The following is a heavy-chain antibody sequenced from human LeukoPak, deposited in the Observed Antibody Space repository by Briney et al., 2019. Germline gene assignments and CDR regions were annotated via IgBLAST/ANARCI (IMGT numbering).Heavy chain of an antibody. CDR2: IYYSGST. D-gene: IGHD6-19*01. Sequence: SETLSLTCTVSGGSISSYYWSWIRQPPGKGLEWIGYIYYSGSTNYNPSLKSRVTISVDTSKNQFSLKLSSVTAADTAVYYCARVHYSSGWYVDYWGQGTLVTVSS. J-gene: IGHJ4*02. CDR3: ARVHYSSGWYVDY. CDR1: GGSISSYY. V-gene: IGHV4-59*08.